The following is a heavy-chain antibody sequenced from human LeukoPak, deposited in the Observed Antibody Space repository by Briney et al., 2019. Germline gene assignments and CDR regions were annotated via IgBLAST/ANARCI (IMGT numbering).Heavy chain of an antibody. D-gene: IGHD1-1*01. V-gene: IGHV4-39*01. J-gene: IGHJ4*02. CDR3: ATWRTAKTGFDY. CDR2: IYYSGSP. Sequence: SETLSLTCTVAGGSISNNNYYWAWIRQPPGKGLECIGSIYYSGSPYYNPSLKSRVTISVDTSKNQFSLRLSSVTAADTAVYYCATWRTAKTGFDYWGQGTLVTVSS. CDR1: GGSISNNNYY.